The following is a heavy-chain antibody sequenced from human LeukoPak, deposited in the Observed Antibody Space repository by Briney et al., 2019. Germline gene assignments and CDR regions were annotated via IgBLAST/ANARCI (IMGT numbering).Heavy chain of an antibody. CDR2: ISAYNGNT. V-gene: IGHV1-18*01. CDR1: GYTFTSYG. D-gene: IGHD3-10*01. Sequence: ASVKVSCKASGYTFTSYGISWVRQAPGQGLEWMGWISAYNGNTNYAQKFQGRVTITADKSTSTAYMELSSLRSEDTAVYYCASETYYYGSGSYYFDYWGQGTLVTVSS. J-gene: IGHJ4*02. CDR3: ASETYYYGSGSYYFDY.